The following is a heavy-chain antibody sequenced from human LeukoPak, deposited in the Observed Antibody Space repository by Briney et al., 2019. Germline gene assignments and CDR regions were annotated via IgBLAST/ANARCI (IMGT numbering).Heavy chain of an antibody. J-gene: IGHJ4*02. Sequence: PGESLRICCKGAGYSITTYWIWWGRQMPGKVVELMGFKYPVNSVTRYPPSFQGQVTISPDTSTSTAYLQWSSLEASDTAMYYCARLGDYGYYFDYWGQGTQVTVSS. V-gene: IGHV5-51*01. CDR1: GYSITTYW. CDR3: ARLGDYGYYFDY. D-gene: IGHD4-17*01. CDR2: KYPVNSVT.